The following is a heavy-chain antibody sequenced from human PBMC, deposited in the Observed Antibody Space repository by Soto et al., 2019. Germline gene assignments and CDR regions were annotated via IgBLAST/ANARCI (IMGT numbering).Heavy chain of an antibody. CDR3: AHSDGGYEIIYFDF. CDR1: GFSFTTAGVA. Sequence: SGPTLVNPTQTLTLTCTFSGFSFTTAGVAVGWIRQTPGGALEWLTLIYYTDDRRFSPSLKTRLTTTGDTSKNQVVLSLTNVDPGDTATYFCAHSDGGYEIIYFDFWGQGTPVTVSS. J-gene: IGHJ4*02. CDR2: IYYTDDR. V-gene: IGHV2-5*01. D-gene: IGHD5-12*01.